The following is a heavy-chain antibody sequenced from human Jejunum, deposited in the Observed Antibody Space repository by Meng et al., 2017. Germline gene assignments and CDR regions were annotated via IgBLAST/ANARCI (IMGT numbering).Heavy chain of an antibody. CDR3: ATMGGTSPT. CDR1: GFTVSNYY. J-gene: IGHJ5*02. CDR2: IKNDGSGV. D-gene: IGHD4-23*01. Sequence: GESLKISCAASGFTVSNYYIHWVRQAPGKGLVWVSRIKNDGSGVTYADSVKGRFTFSRDNAKNTLYLQMNSLRADDTALYYCATMGGTSPTWGQGTPVTVSS. V-gene: IGHV3-74*01.